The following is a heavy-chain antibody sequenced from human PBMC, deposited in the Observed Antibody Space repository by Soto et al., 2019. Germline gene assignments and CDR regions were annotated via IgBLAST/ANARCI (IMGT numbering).Heavy chain of an antibody. J-gene: IGHJ6*02. CDR3: ARKLGDYDFWSGSSYYYCYYGMDV. CDR2: IIPIFGTA. D-gene: IGHD3-3*01. V-gene: IGHV1-69*06. Sequence: ASVKVSCKASGGTFSSYAISWVRQAPGQGLEWMGGIIPIFGTANYAQKFQGRVTITADKSTSTAYMELSSLRSEDTAVYYCARKLGDYDFWSGSSYYYCYYGMDVWGQGTTVTVSS. CDR1: GGTFSSYA.